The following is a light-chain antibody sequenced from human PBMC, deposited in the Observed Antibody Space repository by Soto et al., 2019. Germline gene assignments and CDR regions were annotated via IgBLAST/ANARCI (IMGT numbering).Light chain of an antibody. Sequence: EIVLTQSPGTLSLSPGERATLSCRASQSTYTNSLPWYQQKPGQAPRLLIYGASNSATGIPDRFCGSGAGTEVTLTISSLEPEDFSVYYCQQYNNWPITFGQGTRLEIK. CDR1: QSTYTNS. V-gene: IGKV3-20*01. CDR3: QQYNNWPIT. CDR2: GAS. J-gene: IGKJ5*01.